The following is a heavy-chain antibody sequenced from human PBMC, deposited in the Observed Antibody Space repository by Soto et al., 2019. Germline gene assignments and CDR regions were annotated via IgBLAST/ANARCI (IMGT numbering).Heavy chain of an antibody. CDR1: GGSISSYY. J-gene: IGHJ4*02. CDR3: AREVAVAGDFDY. V-gene: IGHV4-59*01. CDR2: IYYSGST. D-gene: IGHD6-19*01. Sequence: PWETLSLTCTVSGGSISSYYWSWIRQPPGKGLEWIGHIYYSGSTNYNPSLKSRVTISVDTSKNQFSLKLSSVTAADTAVYYCAREVAVAGDFDYWGQGTLVTVSS.